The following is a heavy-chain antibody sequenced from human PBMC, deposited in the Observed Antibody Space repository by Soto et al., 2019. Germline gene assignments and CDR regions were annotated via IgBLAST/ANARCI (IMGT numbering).Heavy chain of an antibody. D-gene: IGHD3-3*01. Sequence: QVQLQQWGAGLLKPSETLSLTCAVYGGSFSGYYWSWIRQPPGKGLEWIGEINHSGSTNYNPSLERPVTISVVTSKNLFSLKLSYVTAADTAVYYCARTLFTIFGVFIIDARFDPWGQGTLVTVSS. CDR1: GGSFSGYY. CDR2: INHSGST. CDR3: ARTLFTIFGVFIIDARFDP. V-gene: IGHV4-34*01. J-gene: IGHJ5*02.